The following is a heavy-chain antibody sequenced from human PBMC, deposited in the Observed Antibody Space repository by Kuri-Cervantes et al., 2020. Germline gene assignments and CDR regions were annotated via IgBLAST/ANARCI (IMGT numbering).Heavy chain of an antibody. CDR3: ARDLSWGYYDSSGYYS. Sequence: GESLKISCAASGLTLSSYMHWVRQAPGKGLVWVSRINSDGSSTSYADSVKGRFTISRDNAKNSLYLQMNSLRAEDTAVYYCARDLSWGYYDSSGYYSWGQGTLVTVSS. V-gene: IGHV3-74*01. D-gene: IGHD3-22*01. CDR2: INSDGSST. CDR1: GLTLSSY. J-gene: IGHJ4*02.